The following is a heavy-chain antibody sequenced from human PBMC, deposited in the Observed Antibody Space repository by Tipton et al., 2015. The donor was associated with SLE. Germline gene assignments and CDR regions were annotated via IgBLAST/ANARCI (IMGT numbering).Heavy chain of an antibody. Sequence: TLSLTCTVSGASIGTGNYYWSWIRQPPGKGLEWIGGINHSGNTYYNPSLKSRVTISVDTSKNQFSLKVNSVTAADTAVYYCARPYRSGWNGVFHIWGQGTMVTVSS. D-gene: IGHD6-19*01. CDR3: ARPYRSGWNGVFHI. J-gene: IGHJ3*02. CDR2: INHSGNT. CDR1: GASIGTGNYY. V-gene: IGHV4-39*07.